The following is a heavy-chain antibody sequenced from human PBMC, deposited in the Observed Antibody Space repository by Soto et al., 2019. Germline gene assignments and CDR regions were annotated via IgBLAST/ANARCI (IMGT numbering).Heavy chain of an antibody. J-gene: IGHJ6*02. D-gene: IGHD4-4*01. CDR2: IKSITDGGTA. Sequence: GGSLRLSCAASGFTFTNAWMNWVRQAPGKGLEWVGRIKSITDGGTADYASPVKGRFTISRDDSKTTLYLQMNSLKTEDTAVYYCTTEYTNYVIYYYGMDVWGRGTTVTVSS. V-gene: IGHV3-15*07. CDR1: GFTFTNAW. CDR3: TTEYTNYVIYYYGMDV.